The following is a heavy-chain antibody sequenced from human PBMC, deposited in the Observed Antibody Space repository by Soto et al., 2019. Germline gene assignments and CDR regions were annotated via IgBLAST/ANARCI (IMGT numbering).Heavy chain of an antibody. Sequence: PGESLKISCKGSGYSFTSYWIGWVRQMPGKGLEWMGIIYPGDSDTRYSPSFQGQVTISADKSISTAYLQWSSLKASDTAMYYCARYMGSSGSPYYYYCMDVCGQGTTVIVAS. J-gene: IGHJ6*02. V-gene: IGHV5-51*01. D-gene: IGHD1-26*01. CDR1: GYSFTSYW. CDR2: IYPGDSDT. CDR3: ARYMGSSGSPYYYYCMDV.